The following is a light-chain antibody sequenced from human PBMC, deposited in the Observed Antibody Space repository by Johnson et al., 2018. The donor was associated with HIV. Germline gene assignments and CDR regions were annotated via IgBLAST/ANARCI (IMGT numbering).Light chain of an antibody. Sequence: QSVLTQPPSVSAAPGQNVTISCSGSRSNIGNNYVSWYQQLPGTAPKLLISNNSKRPSGIPDRFSGSKSGTSATLAITGLQTGDEADYYCGAWDSSLSAYVFGTGTQVTV. V-gene: IGLV1-51*01. CDR2: NNS. CDR1: RSNIGNNY. CDR3: GAWDSSLSAYV. J-gene: IGLJ1*01.